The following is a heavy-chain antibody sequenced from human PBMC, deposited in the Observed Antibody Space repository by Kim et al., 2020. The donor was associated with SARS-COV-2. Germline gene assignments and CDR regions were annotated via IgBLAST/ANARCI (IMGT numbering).Heavy chain of an antibody. V-gene: IGHV1-69*13. J-gene: IGHJ4*02. Sequence: SVKVSCKASGGTFSSYAISWVRQAPGQGLEWMGGIIPIFGTANYAQKFQGRVTITADESTSTAYMELSSLRAEDTAVYYCASLHAHYGGNSAPFDYWGQGTLVTVSS. CDR1: GGTFSSYA. CDR2: IIPIFGTA. D-gene: IGHD4-17*01. CDR3: ASLHAHYGGNSAPFDY.